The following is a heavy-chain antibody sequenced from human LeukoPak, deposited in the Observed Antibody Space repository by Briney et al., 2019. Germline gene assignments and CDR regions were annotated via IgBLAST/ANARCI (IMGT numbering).Heavy chain of an antibody. J-gene: IGHJ5*02. CDR3: ARGVTTGFDWFDP. CDR2: IYTSGST. CDR1: GGSISNY. V-gene: IGHV4-4*07. D-gene: IGHD4-11*01. Sequence: PSETLSLTCTVSGGSISNYWSWIRQPAGKGLEWIGRIYTSGSTNYNPSLKSRVTMSVDTSKNRFSLKLSSVTAADTAVYYCARGVTTGFDWFDPWGQGTLVTVSS.